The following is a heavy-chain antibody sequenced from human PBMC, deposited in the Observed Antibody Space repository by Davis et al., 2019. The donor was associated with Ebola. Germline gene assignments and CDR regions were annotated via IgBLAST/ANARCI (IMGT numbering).Heavy chain of an antibody. CDR3: ARETPGYDFWSGSHDY. CDR1: GGTFSSSA. V-gene: IGHV1-69*13. CDR2: IIPIFDTT. D-gene: IGHD3-3*01. Sequence: AASVKVSCKASGGTFSSSAISWVRQAPGQGLEWMGGIIPIFDTTNYAQKFQGRVTITADESTSTAYMELSSLRSEDTAVYYCARETPGYDFWSGSHDYWGQGTLVTVSS. J-gene: IGHJ4*02.